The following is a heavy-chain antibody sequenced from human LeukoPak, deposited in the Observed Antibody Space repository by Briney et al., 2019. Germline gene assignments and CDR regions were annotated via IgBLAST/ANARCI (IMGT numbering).Heavy chain of an antibody. CDR2: IKHIVST. Sequence: SETLSLTCAVYGGSFSVYYWSWIRQPPGKWLEWIGEIKHIVSTNYNPSLKSRVTISVDTSKNQFSLKLSSVTAADTAVYYCADSTALGTPFDYWGQGTLVTVSS. D-gene: IGHD5-18*01. CDR1: GGSFSVYY. J-gene: IGHJ4*02. CDR3: ADSTALGTPFDY. V-gene: IGHV4-34*01.